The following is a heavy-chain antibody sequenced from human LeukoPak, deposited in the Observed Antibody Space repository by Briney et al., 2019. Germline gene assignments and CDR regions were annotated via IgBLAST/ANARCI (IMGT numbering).Heavy chain of an antibody. V-gene: IGHV4-39*07. CDR3: ELRYFDWSQTPFDY. J-gene: IGHJ4*02. D-gene: IGHD3-9*01. CDR2: INHSGST. CDR1: GGSISSSSYY. Sequence: SSETLSLTCTVSGGSISSSSYYWGWIRQPPGKGLEWIGEINHSGSTNYNPSLKSRVTISVDTSKNQFSLKLSSVTAADTAVYYCELRYFDWSQTPFDYWGQGTLVTVSS.